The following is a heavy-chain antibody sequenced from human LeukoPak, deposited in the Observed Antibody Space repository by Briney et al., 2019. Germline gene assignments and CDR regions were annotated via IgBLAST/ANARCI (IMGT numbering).Heavy chain of an antibody. J-gene: IGHJ3*02. CDR2: INPNSGGT. Sequence: ASVKVSCKASGYTFTGYYMHWVRQAPGQELEWMGWINPNSGGTNYAQKFQGRVTMTRDTSISTAYMELSRLRSDDTAVYYCARAPVGRFLEWLLSLESFDIWGQGTMVTVSS. V-gene: IGHV1-2*02. D-gene: IGHD3-3*01. CDR3: ARAPVGRFLEWLLSLESFDI. CDR1: GYTFTGYY.